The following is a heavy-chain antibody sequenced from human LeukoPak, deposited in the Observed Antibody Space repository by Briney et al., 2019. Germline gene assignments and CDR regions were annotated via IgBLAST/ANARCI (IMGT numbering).Heavy chain of an antibody. CDR1: GGSFSGYY. Sequence: SETLSLTCAVYGGSFSGYYWSWIRQPPGKGLEWIGEINHSGSTNYNPSLKSRVTISVDTSKNQFSLKLSSVTAADTAVYYCARDAHGTMIVGGGFDYWGQGTLVTVSS. V-gene: IGHV4-34*01. CDR2: INHSGST. CDR3: ARDAHGTMIVGGGFDY. D-gene: IGHD3-22*01. J-gene: IGHJ4*02.